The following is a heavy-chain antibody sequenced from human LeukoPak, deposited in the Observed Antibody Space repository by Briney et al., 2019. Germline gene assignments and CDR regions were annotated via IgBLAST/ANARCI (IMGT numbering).Heavy chain of an antibody. CDR2: ISNSSSYI. CDR3: ARDLSH. J-gene: IGHJ4*02. CDR1: GFTFSTYS. Sequence: GGSLRLSCAASGFTFSTYSMNWVRQAPGKGLEWVSFISNSSSYIYYADSLKGRFTISRDNAKNSLYLQMNSLRAEDTAVYYCARDLSHWGQGTLVTVSS. V-gene: IGHV3-21*01.